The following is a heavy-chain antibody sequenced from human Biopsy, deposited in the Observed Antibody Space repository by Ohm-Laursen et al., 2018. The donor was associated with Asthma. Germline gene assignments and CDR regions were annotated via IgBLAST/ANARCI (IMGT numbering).Heavy chain of an antibody. CDR3: ARGGSRDLWGTYRYPWDY. CDR2: INWKGDST. CDR1: GLTFDYYG. Sequence: GSLRLSCAASGLTFDYYGMIWVRQVPGKGLEWVSGINWKGDSTGYADSVKGRFTISRDNAKNSLFLQMNSLRAEDTAVYYCARGGSRDLWGTYRYPWDYWGQGTLVTVSS. D-gene: IGHD3-16*02. J-gene: IGHJ4*02. V-gene: IGHV3-20*04.